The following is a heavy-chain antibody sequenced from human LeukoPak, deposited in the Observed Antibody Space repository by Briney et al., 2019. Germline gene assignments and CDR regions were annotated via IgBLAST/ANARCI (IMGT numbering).Heavy chain of an antibody. J-gene: IGHJ4*02. Sequence: APVKVSCKASRYTFTGYYMHWVRQAPGQGLEWMGWINPNSGGTNYAQKFQGWVTMTRDTSISTAYMELSRLRSDVTAVYYCARDLEDSSGWYDYWGQGTLVTVSS. CDR3: ARDLEDSSGWYDY. V-gene: IGHV1-2*04. D-gene: IGHD6-19*01. CDR2: INPNSGGT. CDR1: RYTFTGYY.